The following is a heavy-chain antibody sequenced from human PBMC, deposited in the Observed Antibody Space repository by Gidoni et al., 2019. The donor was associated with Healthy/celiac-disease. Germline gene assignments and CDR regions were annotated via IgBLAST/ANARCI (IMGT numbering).Heavy chain of an antibody. Sequence: EVQLVESGGGLIQPGGSLRLHCAAPGFPVSSNYMSWVRKAPGKGLEWVSVIYSGGSTYDADSVKGRFTISRDNSKNTLYLQMNSLRAEDTAVYYCARDSVDTADAFDIWGQGTMVTVSS. D-gene: IGHD5-18*01. J-gene: IGHJ3*02. V-gene: IGHV3-53*01. CDR2: IYSGGST. CDR3: ARDSVDTADAFDI. CDR1: GFPVSSNY.